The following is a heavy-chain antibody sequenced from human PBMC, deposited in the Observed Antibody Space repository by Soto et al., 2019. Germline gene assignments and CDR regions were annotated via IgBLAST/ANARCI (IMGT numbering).Heavy chain of an antibody. J-gene: IGHJ6*02. V-gene: IGHV3-30*18. D-gene: IGHD3-16*01. CDR1: GFTFSHYA. Sequence: PGGSLRLSCAASGFTFSHYAMHWVRQAPGKGLEWVAVISHDGSNKSYADSVKGRFTISRDNSKNTLYLQMNSLRAEDTAVYYCAKEGPETPYYYYGMNVWGQGTTVTVSS. CDR2: ISHDGSNK. CDR3: AKEGPETPYYYYGMNV.